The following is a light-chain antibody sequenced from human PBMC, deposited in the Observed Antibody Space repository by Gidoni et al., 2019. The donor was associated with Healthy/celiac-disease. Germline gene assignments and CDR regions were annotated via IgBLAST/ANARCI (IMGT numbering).Light chain of an antibody. V-gene: IGKV1D-13*01. CDR3: QQFNNYPQIT. CDR2: DAS. CDR1: QGISSA. Sequence: AIQLTQSPSSLSASVGDRVTITCRASQGISSALAWYQQKPGKAPKLLIYDASSLESGVPSRFSGSGSGTDFTLTISSLQPEDFATYYCQQFNNYPQITFXQXTRLEIK. J-gene: IGKJ5*01.